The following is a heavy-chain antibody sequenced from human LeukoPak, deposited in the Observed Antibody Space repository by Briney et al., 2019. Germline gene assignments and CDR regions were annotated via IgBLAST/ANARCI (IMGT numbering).Heavy chain of an antibody. J-gene: IGHJ5*02. Sequence: ASVKVSCKASGYTFTSYGISWVRQAPGQGLEWMGWISAYNGNTNYAQKLQGRVTMTTDTSTSTAYMELRSLRSDDTAVYYCARDGSYYYDSSGYSLGWFDPWGQGTLVTVSS. V-gene: IGHV1-18*01. CDR2: ISAYNGNT. D-gene: IGHD3-22*01. CDR3: ARDGSYYYDSSGYSLGWFDP. CDR1: GYTFTSYG.